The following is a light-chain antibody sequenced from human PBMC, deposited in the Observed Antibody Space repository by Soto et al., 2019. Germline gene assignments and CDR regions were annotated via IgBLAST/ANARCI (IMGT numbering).Light chain of an antibody. CDR1: SSDVAGYNY. CDR3: SSYTSSSTLYV. V-gene: IGLV2-14*01. Sequence: QSVLTQPASVSGSPGQSITISCTGTSSDVAGYNYVSWYQQDPGKAPKLMIYEVSNRPSGVSNRFSGSKSGNTASLTISGLQAEDEADYYCSSYTSSSTLYVFGTGTKVTVL. CDR2: EVS. J-gene: IGLJ1*01.